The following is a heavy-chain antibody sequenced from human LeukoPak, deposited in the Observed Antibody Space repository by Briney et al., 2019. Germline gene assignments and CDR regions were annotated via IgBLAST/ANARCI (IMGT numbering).Heavy chain of an antibody. D-gene: IGHD3-22*01. CDR1: GFTFSSYA. CDR2: ISGSGGST. CDR3: ARMYYYDSSGYYGPVDY. J-gene: IGHJ4*02. V-gene: IGHV3-23*01. Sequence: GGSLRLSCAASGFTFSSYAMSWVRQAPGEGLEWVSAISGSGGSTYYADSVKGRFTISRDNSKNTLYLQMNSLRAEDTAVYYCARMYYYDSSGYYGPVDYWGQGTLVTVSS.